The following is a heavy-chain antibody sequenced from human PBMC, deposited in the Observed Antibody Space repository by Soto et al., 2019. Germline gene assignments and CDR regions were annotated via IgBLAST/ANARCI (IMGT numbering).Heavy chain of an antibody. CDR3: AKGSDTSGYYQLDY. Sequence: QVQLVESGGGVVQPGRSLRLPCAASGFTFSSYGMHWVRQAPGKGLEWMAVISHDGTKKYYVDSVKGRFTISRDNSKNTLYLQMNSLRAEDTALYSCAKGSDTSGYYQLDYWGQGILVTVSS. V-gene: IGHV3-30*18. J-gene: IGHJ4*02. CDR2: ISHDGTKK. CDR1: GFTFSSYG. D-gene: IGHD3-22*01.